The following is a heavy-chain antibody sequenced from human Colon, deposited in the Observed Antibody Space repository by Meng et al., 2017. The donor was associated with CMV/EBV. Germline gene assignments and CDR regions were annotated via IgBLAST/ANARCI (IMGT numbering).Heavy chain of an antibody. CDR2: INPPNGDT. Sequence: QRVLCEVDMKKPGASLKLSCKPSGYTFTANFMHWGPQAPGQGLEWMGCINPPNGDTKYAQKFEGRVTITRDTSISTVYMELNSLTSDDTAVYYCAKRVQPDSGYSNWGQGTLVTVSS. CDR1: GYTFTANF. J-gene: IGHJ4*02. D-gene: IGHD3-22*01. V-gene: IGHV1-2*02. CDR3: AKRVQPDSGYSN.